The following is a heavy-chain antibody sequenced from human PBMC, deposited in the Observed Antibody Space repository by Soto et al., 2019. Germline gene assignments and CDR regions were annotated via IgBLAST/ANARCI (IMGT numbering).Heavy chain of an antibody. CDR3: ARRTLSMIRGAFDF. CDR2: IDHSGVT. Sequence: QVQLHQWGAGLLKPSETLSLACSIYSGSFSGYYWSYIRQSPGKGLEWIGEIDHSGVTMYNPSFKSRVTISLDTPKSQFSLELNTVTAADTAVYYCARRTLSMIRGAFDFWGQGTLVTVSS. J-gene: IGHJ4*02. V-gene: IGHV4-34*01. D-gene: IGHD3-10*01. CDR1: SGSFSGYY.